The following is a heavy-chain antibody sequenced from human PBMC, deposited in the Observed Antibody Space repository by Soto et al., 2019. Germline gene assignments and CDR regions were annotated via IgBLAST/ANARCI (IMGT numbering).Heavy chain of an antibody. CDR1: GFTFRTND. V-gene: IGHV3-23*01. CDR3: AKRACSTASCTYFDY. J-gene: IGHJ4*02. D-gene: IGHD2-2*01. CDR2: ISGTDGST. Sequence: HPGGSLRLSCAASGFTFRTNDMSWVRQAPGKGLEWVSGISGTDGSTSYIDSVKGRFTISRDDSENTLFLQMNGLRAEDTAVYYCAKRACSTASCTYFDYWGQGTLVTVSS.